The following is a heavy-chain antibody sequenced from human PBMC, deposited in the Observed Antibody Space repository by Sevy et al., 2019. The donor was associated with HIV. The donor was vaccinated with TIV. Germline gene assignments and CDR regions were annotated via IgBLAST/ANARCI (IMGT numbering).Heavy chain of an antibody. J-gene: IGHJ4*02. CDR1: GFTFSRNG. Sequence: GESLRLSCAASGFTFSRNGMHWVRQAPGKGLEWVAGIFYDGNYKYYADSVKGRFSISRDNSENTLYVQMDSLRVEDTAVYYCAKESGSDWYFDYWGQGTLVTVSS. CDR3: AKESGSDWYFDY. D-gene: IGHD2-21*01. V-gene: IGHV3-33*06. CDR2: IFYDGNYK.